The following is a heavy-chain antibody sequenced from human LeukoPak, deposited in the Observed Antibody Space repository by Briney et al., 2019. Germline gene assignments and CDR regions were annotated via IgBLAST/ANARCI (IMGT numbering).Heavy chain of an antibody. Sequence: SETLSLTCAVYGGSFSGYYWSWIRQPPGMGLEWIGEINHSGSTNYNPSLKSRVTISVDTSKNQFSLKLSSVTAADTAVYYCARGGMVRGVSSRRYYGMDAWGQGTTVTVSS. CDR2: INHSGST. V-gene: IGHV4-34*01. CDR1: GGSFSGYY. CDR3: ARGGMVRGVSSRRYYGMDA. D-gene: IGHD3-10*01. J-gene: IGHJ6*02.